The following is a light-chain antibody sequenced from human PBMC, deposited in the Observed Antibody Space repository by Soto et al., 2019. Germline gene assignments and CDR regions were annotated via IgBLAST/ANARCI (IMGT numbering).Light chain of an antibody. CDR3: CSYATSYSSV. Sequence: QSVLTQPRSVSGSPGQSVTISCTGTSSDVGGYNYVSWYQQHPGKSPRLMIYDVTKRPSGVPDRFSGSKSGNTASLTISGLQAEDEANYYCCSYATSYSSVFGTGTKANVL. CDR2: DVT. J-gene: IGLJ1*01. CDR1: SSDVGGYNY. V-gene: IGLV2-11*01.